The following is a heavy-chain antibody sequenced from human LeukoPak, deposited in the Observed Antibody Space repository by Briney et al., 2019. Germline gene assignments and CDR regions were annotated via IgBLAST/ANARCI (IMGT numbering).Heavy chain of an antibody. CDR2: INHSGST. J-gene: IGHJ4*02. CDR3: ARGEYGEAFDY. CDR1: GGSFSGYY. D-gene: IGHD4-17*01. Sequence: SETLSLTCAVYGGSFSGYYWSWIRQPPGKGLEWIGEINHSGSTNYNPSLKSRVTISVDTSKNQFSLKLSSVTAADTAVYYCARGEYGEAFDYWGQGTLVTVSS. V-gene: IGHV4-34*01.